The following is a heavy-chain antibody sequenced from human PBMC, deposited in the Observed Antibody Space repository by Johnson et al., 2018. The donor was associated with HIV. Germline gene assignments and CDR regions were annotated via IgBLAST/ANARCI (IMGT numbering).Heavy chain of an antibody. CDR3: AKEGRGGAFDI. D-gene: IGHD2-15*01. J-gene: IGHJ3*02. CDR2: IRYDGSNK. CDR1: GFTFSSYG. Sequence: QVQLVESGGGLVQPGGSLRLSCAASGFTFSSYGMHWVRQAPGKGLEWVAFIRYDGSNKYYAESVKGRFTISRDNSKNTLYLQMNSLRAEDTAVYYCAKEGRGGAFDIWGQGTMVTVSS. V-gene: IGHV3-30*02.